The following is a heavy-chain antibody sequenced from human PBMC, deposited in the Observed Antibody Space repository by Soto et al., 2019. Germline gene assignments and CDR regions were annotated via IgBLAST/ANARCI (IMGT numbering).Heavy chain of an antibody. CDR3: ARVEAVAGLYNYHGLDV. CDR2: IVPIFGTT. CDR1: GGTFSNYA. V-gene: IGHV1-69*12. Sequence: VRLVQSGAEVKEPGSSVKVSCKVSGGTFSNYAIDWVRLAPGHGHEWMGGIVPIFGTTYYTQKFQGRATIIADDSTTTAYLEMSSLRSEDTAIYYCARVEAVAGLYNYHGLDVWGQGTAVTVSS. D-gene: IGHD6-19*01. J-gene: IGHJ6*02.